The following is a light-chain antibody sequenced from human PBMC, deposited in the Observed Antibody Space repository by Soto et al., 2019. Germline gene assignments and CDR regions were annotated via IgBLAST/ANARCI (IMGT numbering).Light chain of an antibody. CDR1: SSNIGSNT. V-gene: IGLV1-44*01. Sequence: QSVLTQPPSASGTPGQRVTISCSGSSSNIGSNTVNWYQQLPGTAPKLLIYSNNQRPSGVPDRFSGSKSGTSASLAISGLQSEDEADYYCAEWDDSLNGPNVVFGGGTKLTVL. CDR2: SNN. CDR3: AEWDDSLNGPNVV. J-gene: IGLJ2*01.